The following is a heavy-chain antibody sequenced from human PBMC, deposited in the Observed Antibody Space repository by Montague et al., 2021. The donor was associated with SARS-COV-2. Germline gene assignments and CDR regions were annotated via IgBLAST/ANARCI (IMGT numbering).Heavy chain of an antibody. CDR3: ARGPGTGSGYRNYIHYYGGLDV. CDR1: GGSISSFY. V-gene: IGHV4-59*12. Sequence: SETLSLTCTVSGGSISSFYWTWIRQSPGKGLEWIGEINHTGSANYNPSLKGRVTLSIGTSKNQFSLKLQSVTAADTAMYYCARGPGTGSGYRNYIHYYGGLDVWGQGTTVTVSS. CDR2: INHTGSA. J-gene: IGHJ6*02. D-gene: IGHD5-12*01.